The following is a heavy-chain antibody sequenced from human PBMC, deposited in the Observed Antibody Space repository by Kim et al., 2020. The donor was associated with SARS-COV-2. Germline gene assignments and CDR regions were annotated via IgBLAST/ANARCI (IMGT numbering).Heavy chain of an antibody. CDR2: INHSGST. J-gene: IGHJ4*02. V-gene: IGHV4-34*01. D-gene: IGHD3-3*01. Sequence: SETLSLTCAVYGGSFRGYYWSWIRQPPGKGLEWIGEINHSGSTNYNPSLKSRVTISVDTSKNQFSLKLSSVTAADTAVYYCARGRLGITIFGVVIEGRYFDYWGQGTLVTVSS. CDR1: GGSFRGYY. CDR3: ARGRLGITIFGVVIEGRYFDY.